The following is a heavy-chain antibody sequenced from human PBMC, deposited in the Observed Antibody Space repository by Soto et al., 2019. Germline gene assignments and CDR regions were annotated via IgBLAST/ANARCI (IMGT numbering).Heavy chain of an antibody. CDR2: INTGSGYT. Sequence: QVHLVQSGAEVKKPGSSVRVSCKTSGYTCSNYAISWVRQAPGQGLEWMGWINTGSGYTNYAHDRVTMTKDASTYTAYLEVTSLRSDDTAMYDCARDRVYTGGSDADYWGQGTLVTVSS. D-gene: IGHD2-8*02. J-gene: IGHJ4*02. CDR3: ARDRVYTGGSDADY. CDR1: GYTCSNYA. V-gene: IGHV1-18*01.